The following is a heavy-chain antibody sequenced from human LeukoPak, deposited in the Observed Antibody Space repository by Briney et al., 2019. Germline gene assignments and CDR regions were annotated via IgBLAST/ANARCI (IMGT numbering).Heavy chain of an antibody. CDR1: GYTFPSYG. J-gene: IGHJ5*02. CDR3: ARDPPEYYCSSTSCYASSNLFYP. V-gene: IGHV1-18*01. D-gene: IGHD2-2*01. CDR2: ISAYNGNT. Sequence: GASVKDCPMPSGYTFPSYGIIWVRQAPGQGLEWMGWISAYNGNTNYAQKLQGRVTMTTDTSTSTAYMELRSLRSDDTAVYYCARDPPEYYCSSTSCYASSNLFYPWGQGKLFTVSS.